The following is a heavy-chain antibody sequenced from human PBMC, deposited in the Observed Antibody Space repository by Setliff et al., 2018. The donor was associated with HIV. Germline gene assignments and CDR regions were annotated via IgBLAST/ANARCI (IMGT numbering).Heavy chain of an antibody. CDR2: IYYSGNT. V-gene: IGHV4-59*08. CDR1: GASIRGHY. Sequence: SETLSLTCSVSGASIRGHYWSWIRQSPGKGLEWIGNIYYSGNTNYNPSFKSRAAISVDTSKNQISLKLSSVTAADTAVYYCASLDGSESPYIYYYYMDVWGEGTAVTVSS. J-gene: IGHJ6*03. D-gene: IGHD3-10*01. CDR3: ASLDGSESPYIYYYYMDV.